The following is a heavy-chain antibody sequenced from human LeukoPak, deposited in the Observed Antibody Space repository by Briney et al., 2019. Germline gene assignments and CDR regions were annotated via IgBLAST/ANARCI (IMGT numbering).Heavy chain of an antibody. V-gene: IGHV3-9*01. CDR2: ISWNSGSI. CDR1: GFTFDGYA. CDR3: AKDIRGYSSSPYFDY. J-gene: IGHJ4*02. D-gene: IGHD6-13*01. Sequence: GGSLRLSCAASGFTFDGYAMHWVRQVPGKGLEWVSGISWNSGSIGYADSVKGRFTISRDNAKNSLYLQMNSLRAEDTALYYCAKDIRGYSSSPYFDYWGQGTLVTVSS.